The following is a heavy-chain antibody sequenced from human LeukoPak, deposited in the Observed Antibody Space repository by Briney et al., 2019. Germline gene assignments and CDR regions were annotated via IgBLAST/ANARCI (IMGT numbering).Heavy chain of an antibody. CDR2: ISKTSRTI. CDR3: AAVPLVRGVTDSYDY. J-gene: IGHJ4*02. D-gene: IGHD3-10*02. Sequence: GGSLRLSCVASGSTFSTFGMNWVRQAPEMGLEWLSYISKTSRTINYADSVRGRFTISRDNAKNSLYLQMNSLRDEDTAVYYCAAVPLVRGVTDSYDYWGQGTLVTVSS. V-gene: IGHV3-48*02. CDR1: GSTFSTFG.